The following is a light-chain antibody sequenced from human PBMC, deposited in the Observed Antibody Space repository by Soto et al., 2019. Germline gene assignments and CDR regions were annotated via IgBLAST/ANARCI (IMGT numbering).Light chain of an antibody. CDR3: QQRSNR. Sequence: EIVLTQSPPTLSLSPGDRAVLSCRASQSVSRSLTWYQHKPGQAPRLLIYDASTRATGIPRRFSGSGSGTDFTLTISSLEPEDFAVYYCQQRSNRFGGGTKVDIK. V-gene: IGKV3-11*01. J-gene: IGKJ4*01. CDR2: DAS. CDR1: QSVSRS.